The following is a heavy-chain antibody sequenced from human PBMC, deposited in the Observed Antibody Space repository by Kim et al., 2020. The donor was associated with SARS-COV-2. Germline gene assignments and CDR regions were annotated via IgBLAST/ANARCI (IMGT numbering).Heavy chain of an antibody. CDR2: VSFDERMK. J-gene: IGHJ4*02. CDR1: GFTFNSNT. CDR3: AREGGGTTEVTGGIDY. Sequence: GGSLRLSCAASGFTFNSNTMHWVRQAPGKGLEWVALVSFDERMKYYADSVRGRFTISRDNSQNTVYLQMNSLTIEDTAVYYCAREGGGTTEVTGGIDYWGQGTLVSVSS. D-gene: IGHD3-16*01. V-gene: IGHV3-30*04.